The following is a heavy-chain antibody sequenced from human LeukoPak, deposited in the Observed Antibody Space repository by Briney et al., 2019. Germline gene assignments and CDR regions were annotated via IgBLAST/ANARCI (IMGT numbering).Heavy chain of an antibody. CDR2: IWYDGSNK. CDR1: GFTFSTDG. J-gene: IGHJ4*02. Sequence: PGGSLRLSCAASGFTFSTDGMHWVRQAPRKGLEWVAVIWYDGSNKYYADSVKGRFTISRDNSKNTLYLQMNSLRAEDTAVYYCGRDLFMIVVPGQNVLDYWGQGTLVTVSS. V-gene: IGHV3-33*01. D-gene: IGHD3-22*01. CDR3: GRDLFMIVVPGQNVLDY.